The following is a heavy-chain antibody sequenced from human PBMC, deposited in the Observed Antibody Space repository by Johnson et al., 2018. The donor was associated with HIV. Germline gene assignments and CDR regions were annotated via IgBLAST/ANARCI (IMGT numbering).Heavy chain of an antibody. CDR2: INSAGSST. CDR1: GFTFSSYW. J-gene: IGHJ3*02. V-gene: IGHV3-74*02. D-gene: IGHD3-10*01. Sequence: VQLVESGGGLVQPGGSLRLSCAASGFTFSSYWMHWVRQAPGKGLLWVSRINSAGSSTGYADSVKGRFTISRDNAKNTLYLQMNSLRVEDTALYYCARNYGSGTYFCNEAFDMWGQGTRVIVSS. CDR3: ARNYGSGTYFCNEAFDM.